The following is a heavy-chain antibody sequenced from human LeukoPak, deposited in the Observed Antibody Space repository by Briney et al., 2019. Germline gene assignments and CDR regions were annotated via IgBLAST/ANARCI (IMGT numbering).Heavy chain of an antibody. CDR2: ISKTGNTI. V-gene: IGHV3-11*01. Sequence: GGSLRLSCAASGFIFSDFYMTWIRQAPGKGLEWVSYISKTGNTIYYADSVKGRFTISRDNAKKLLFLEMNSLRADDTAVYYCARDGGPYYFDYWGQGALVTVSS. CDR1: GFIFSDFY. D-gene: IGHD4-23*01. J-gene: IGHJ4*02. CDR3: ARDGGPYYFDY.